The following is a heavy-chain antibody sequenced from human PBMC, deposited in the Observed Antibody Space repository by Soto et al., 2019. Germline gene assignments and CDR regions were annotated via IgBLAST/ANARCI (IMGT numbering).Heavy chain of an antibody. Sequence: PGGSLRLSCAASGFTFSGSAMHWVRQASGKGLEWVGRISSNANSYATAYAAWFKGRFTISRDGSKNTAYLQMNSLKTEDTAVYYCTRHPWDYYDSSGTYGMDVWGQGTTVTVSS. D-gene: IGHD3-22*01. CDR1: GFTFSGSA. J-gene: IGHJ6*02. CDR2: ISSNANSYAT. V-gene: IGHV3-73*01. CDR3: TRHPWDYYDSSGTYGMDV.